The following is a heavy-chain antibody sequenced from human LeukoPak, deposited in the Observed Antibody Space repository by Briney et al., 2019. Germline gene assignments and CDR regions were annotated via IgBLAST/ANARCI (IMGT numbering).Heavy chain of an antibody. CDR1: GYSISSGYY. V-gene: IGHV4-38-2*01. CDR3: ARLSGIAVAGTPN. D-gene: IGHD6-19*01. CDR2: IYHSGST. J-gene: IGHJ4*02. Sequence: SETLSPTCAVSGYSISSGYYWGWIRQPPGKGLEWIGSIYHSGSTYYNPSLKSRVTISVDTSKNQFSLKLSSVTAADTAVYYCARLSGIAVAGTPNWGQGTLVTVSS.